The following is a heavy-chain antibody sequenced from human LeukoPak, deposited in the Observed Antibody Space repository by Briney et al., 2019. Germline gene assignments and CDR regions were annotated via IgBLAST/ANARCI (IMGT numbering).Heavy chain of an antibody. CDR3: AKDRYSSSWYFDY. Sequence: GGSLRLSCAASGFTFSSYAMSWVRQAPGKGLEWVSAISGSGGSTYYADSVKGRFTISRDNTKNTLYLQRNSLRAEDTAVYYCAKDRYSSSWYFDYWGQGTLVTVSS. D-gene: IGHD6-13*01. CDR1: GFTFSSYA. CDR2: ISGSGGST. J-gene: IGHJ4*02. V-gene: IGHV3-23*01.